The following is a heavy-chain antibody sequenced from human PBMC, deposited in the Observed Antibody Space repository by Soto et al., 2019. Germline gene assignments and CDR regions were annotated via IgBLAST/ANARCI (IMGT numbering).Heavy chain of an antibody. D-gene: IGHD4-4*01. CDR1: GFSFPIYA. V-gene: IGHV3-23*01. CDR2: ISGSGGRT. Sequence: EVQLLESGGNLAQPGGSLRLSCAASGFSFPIYAMNWVRQAPGKGLEWVANISGSGGRTYYADSVKGRFTISRDNAENTLYLQMNSLRVEDTAIYYCAKDAYSNYYYYGMDVWGQGTTVTVSS. J-gene: IGHJ6*02. CDR3: AKDAYSNYYYYGMDV.